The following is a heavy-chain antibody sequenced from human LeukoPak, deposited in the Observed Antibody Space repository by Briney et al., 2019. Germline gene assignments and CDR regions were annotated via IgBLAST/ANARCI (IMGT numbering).Heavy chain of an antibody. J-gene: IGHJ4*02. CDR3: ARAPPGVLIAPYG. V-gene: IGHV3-66*01. CDR2: AYSGGST. CDR1: GFIVTNNY. Sequence: GGSLRLSCTASGFIVTNNYINWVRQAPGKGLEWVSLAYSGGSTYYADSVKGRFTISRDNSKNMVYLQMNSLRAEDTAMYYCARAPPGVLIAPYGWGQETLVTVSS. D-gene: IGHD3-10*01.